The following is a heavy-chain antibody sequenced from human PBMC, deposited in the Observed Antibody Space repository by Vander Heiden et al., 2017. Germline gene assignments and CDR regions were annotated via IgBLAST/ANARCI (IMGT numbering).Heavy chain of an antibody. J-gene: IGHJ4*02. V-gene: IGHV3-48*03. CDR1: GFTFSSYE. CDR3: ARDGGIYCSGGSGYYVWLDY. Sequence: EVQLVESGGGLVQPGGSLRLSCAASGFTFSSYEMNWVRQAPGKGLEWVSYISSSGSTIYYADSVKGRFTIARDNAKNSLYLQRNSMRAEETAVYYCARDGGIYCSGGSGYYVWLDYWGQGTMVTVSS. CDR2: ISSSGSTI. D-gene: IGHD2-15*01.